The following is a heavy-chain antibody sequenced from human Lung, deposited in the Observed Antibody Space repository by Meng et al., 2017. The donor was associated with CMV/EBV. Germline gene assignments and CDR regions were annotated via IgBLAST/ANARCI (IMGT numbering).Heavy chain of an antibody. CDR1: GFTFSSYD. Sequence: GESLKISCAASGFTFSSYDMSWVRQAPGKGLEWVSVIYSSGSSTYYADSVKGRFTISRDNSKNTLYLQMNSLRAEDTAVYYCAKVRGYCSSTSWSPLHYWGQGXLVTVSS. D-gene: IGHD2-2*01. V-gene: IGHV3-23*03. CDR3: AKVRGYCSSTSWSPLHY. J-gene: IGHJ4*02. CDR2: IYSSGSST.